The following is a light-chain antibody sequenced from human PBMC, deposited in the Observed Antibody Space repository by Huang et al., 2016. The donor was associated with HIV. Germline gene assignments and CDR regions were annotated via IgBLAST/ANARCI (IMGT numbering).Light chain of an antibody. J-gene: IGKJ1*01. CDR3: QQQWT. V-gene: IGKV1-5*03. CDR1: HRISSW. Sequence: DIQMTQSPSTLSAFVGDRVTITCRTSHRISSWLAWYQQEPGKAPNLLISKASNLESGVPSRFSGKGSGTEFTLTISGLQPDDLATYYCQQQWTFGQGTKVEI. CDR2: KAS.